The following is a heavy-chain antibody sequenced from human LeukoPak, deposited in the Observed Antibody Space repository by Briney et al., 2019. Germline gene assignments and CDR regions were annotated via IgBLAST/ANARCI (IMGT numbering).Heavy chain of an antibody. Sequence: GASVKVSCRSSGYTFTTYGITWVRQAPGQGLEWMGWISTYNGNTNYAQKLQGRVTMTTDTSTSTAYMELRSLRSDDTAMYYCARDRMDTGIYFDYWGQGTLVTASS. CDR3: ARDRMDTGIYFDY. V-gene: IGHV1-18*01. D-gene: IGHD5-18*01. J-gene: IGHJ4*02. CDR1: GYTFTTYG. CDR2: ISTYNGNT.